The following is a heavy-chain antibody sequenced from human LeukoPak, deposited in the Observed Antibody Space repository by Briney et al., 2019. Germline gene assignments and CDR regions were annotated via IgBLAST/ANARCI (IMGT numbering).Heavy chain of an antibody. Sequence: PSETLSLTCAVYGGSFTTYHWSWIRQPPGKGLKWIAEINHRGSTNYNPSLKSRVTISADTSKNQFSLKLSSVTAADTAVYYCATRDFWGQGTLVTVSS. CDR1: GGSFTTYH. CDR3: ATRDF. V-gene: IGHV4-34*01. J-gene: IGHJ4*02. CDR2: INHRGST.